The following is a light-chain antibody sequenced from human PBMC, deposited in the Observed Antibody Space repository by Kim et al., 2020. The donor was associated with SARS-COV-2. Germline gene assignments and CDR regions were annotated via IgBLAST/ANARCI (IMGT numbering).Light chain of an antibody. CDR2: YTN. Sequence: TVTITCGLSTGTVATSFYPSWYQQTPGQAPRILISYTNRRSSGVPGSFSGSILGNKAALTITGAQSDDDADYYCVLYMGSDLWVFGGGTQLTVL. V-gene: IGLV8-61*01. CDR3: VLYMGSDLWV. CDR1: TGTVATSFY. J-gene: IGLJ3*02.